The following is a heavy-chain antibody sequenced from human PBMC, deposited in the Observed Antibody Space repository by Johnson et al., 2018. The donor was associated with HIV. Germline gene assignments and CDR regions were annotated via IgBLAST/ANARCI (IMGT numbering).Heavy chain of an antibody. V-gene: IGHV3-30*03. CDR3: ATGDDDGF. CDR1: GLIFSNAW. CDR2: VSYDGSKK. Sequence: QVQLVESGGGFVKPGGSLKLSCTASGLIFSNAWMNWVRHSPGKGLEWVAVVSYDGSKKFYADSVKGRFPISRDNSKNTLFLQITSLRTEDTAVYYCATGDDDGFWGQGKMVTVSS. J-gene: IGHJ3*01. D-gene: IGHD5-12*01.